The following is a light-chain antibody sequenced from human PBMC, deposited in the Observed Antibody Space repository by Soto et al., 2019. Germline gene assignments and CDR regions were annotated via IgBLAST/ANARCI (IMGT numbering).Light chain of an antibody. V-gene: IGKV1-33*01. CDR1: QDISNY. CDR2: DAS. CDR3: QQYDYFPRT. J-gene: IGKJ4*01. Sequence: DIQMTQSPSSLSASVGDRVTITCQASQDISNYLNWYQQKAGKAPKLLIYDASNLETGVTSRFSGSGSGKHFTFPINSLQPEDFETYYCQQYDYFPRTCGGGTKVEIK.